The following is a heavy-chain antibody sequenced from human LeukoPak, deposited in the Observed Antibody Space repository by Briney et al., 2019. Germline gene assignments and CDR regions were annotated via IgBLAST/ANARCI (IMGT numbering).Heavy chain of an antibody. D-gene: IGHD2-21*02. CDR2: INPSGGST. CDR3: ARDHTLLGAFDI. Sequence: GASVKVSCKASGYTFTSYYVHWVRQAPGQGLERMGIINPSGGSTSYAQKFQGRVTMTRDTSTSTVYMELSSLRSEDTAVYYCARDHTLLGAFDIWGQGTMVTVSS. J-gene: IGHJ3*02. V-gene: IGHV1-46*03. CDR1: GYTFTSYY.